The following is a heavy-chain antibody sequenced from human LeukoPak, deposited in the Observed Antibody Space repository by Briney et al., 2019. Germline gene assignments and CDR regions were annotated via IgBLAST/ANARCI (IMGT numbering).Heavy chain of an antibody. Sequence: GASVKVSCKASGYTFTGYYMHWVRQAPGQGLEWVGWINPNSGGTNYAQKFQGRVTMTRDTSISTAYMELSRLRSDDTAVYYCARGGIPHSSGGTLDAFDIWGQGTMVTVSS. CDR3: ARGGIPHSSGGTLDAFDI. CDR1: GYTFTGYY. D-gene: IGHD6-19*01. CDR2: INPNSGGT. V-gene: IGHV1-2*02. J-gene: IGHJ3*02.